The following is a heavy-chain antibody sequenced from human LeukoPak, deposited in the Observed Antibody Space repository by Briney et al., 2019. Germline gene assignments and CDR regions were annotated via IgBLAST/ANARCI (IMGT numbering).Heavy chain of an antibody. CDR2: IKQDGSEK. CDR1: GFTFSSYW. Sequence: GGSLRLSCAASGFTFSSYWMSWVRQAPGKGLEWVANIKQDGSEKYYVDSVKGRFTISRDNAKNSLYLQMNSLRAEDTAVYYCARVRGKIEGAVISHYFDYWAQETLVTVSS. D-gene: IGHD6-19*01. V-gene: IGHV3-7*01. J-gene: IGHJ4*02. CDR3: ARVRGKIEGAVISHYFDY.